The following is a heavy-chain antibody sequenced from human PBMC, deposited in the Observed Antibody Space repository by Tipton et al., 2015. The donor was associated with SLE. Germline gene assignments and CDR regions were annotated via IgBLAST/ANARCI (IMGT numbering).Heavy chain of an antibody. V-gene: IGHV4-4*08. CDR2: VYHSGTT. J-gene: IGHJ3*02. Sequence: TLSLTCSVSGGSMTTYSWNWIRQSPGKGLEWIGYVYHSGTTKYNPSLKSRVTISVDTSKNQFSLKLSSMTAADTAVYYCARVGLLGPDAFDIWGQGTMVIVSS. D-gene: IGHD3/OR15-3a*01. CDR1: GGSMTTYS. CDR3: ARVGLLGPDAFDI.